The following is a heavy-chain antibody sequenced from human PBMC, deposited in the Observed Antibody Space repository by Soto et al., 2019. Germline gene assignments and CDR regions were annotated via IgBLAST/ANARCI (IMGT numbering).Heavy chain of an antibody. J-gene: IGHJ4*02. V-gene: IGHV4-59*01. D-gene: IGHD3-22*01. Sequence: QVQLQESGPGLVKPSETLSLTCTVSGGSISSYYWSWIRQSPGKGLEWIGYMHYSGNTNYNPSLKSRVTTSLDTSRNPFSLKLSSVTAADTAVYYCARSIDSSGYYFSNCWGQGTLVTVSS. CDR3: ARSIDSSGYYFSNC. CDR2: MHYSGNT. CDR1: GGSISSYY.